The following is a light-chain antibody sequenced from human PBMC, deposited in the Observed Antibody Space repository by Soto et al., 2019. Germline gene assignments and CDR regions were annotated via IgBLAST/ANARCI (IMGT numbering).Light chain of an antibody. V-gene: IGLV2-23*01. CDR1: SSDVGSYNL. CDR3: CTYEASSTYV. Sequence: QSALTQPASVSGSPGQSIAISCTGTSSDVGSYNLVSWYQQHPGKAPKLMIYEGSKRPSGVSHRFSGSKSGNTASLTISFRHHADEADDYCCTYEASSTYVFGTGTKLTVL. J-gene: IGLJ1*01. CDR2: EGS.